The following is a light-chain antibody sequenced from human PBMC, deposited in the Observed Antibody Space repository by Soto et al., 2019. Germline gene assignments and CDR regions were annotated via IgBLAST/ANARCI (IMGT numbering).Light chain of an antibody. Sequence: QSALTQPASVSGSPGQSITISCTGTSSDVGGYDSVSWYQQHPGKAPQLMIFDVSNRPSGVSSRFSGSKSGNTASLSIYGLQTEDEAKYYCSSYTSSSSRVFGGGTQLTVL. CDR3: SSYTSSSSRV. V-gene: IGLV2-14*03. J-gene: IGLJ7*01. CDR2: DVS. CDR1: SSDVGGYDS.